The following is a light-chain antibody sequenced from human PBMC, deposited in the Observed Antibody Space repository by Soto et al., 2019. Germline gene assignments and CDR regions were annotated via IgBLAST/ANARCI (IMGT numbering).Light chain of an antibody. J-gene: IGKJ5*01. V-gene: IGKV3-20*01. CDR3: QQYGTSPGYT. CDR1: QSLSNNY. CDR2: GAS. Sequence: EIVLMQSPSTLTLSPGERATLSCRASQSLSNNYLTWYQQKPGQAPRLLYHGASKRATGIPDRFSGSGSGTDFTLTITRLEPEEFAVYYCQQYGTSPGYTFGQGTRLEIK.